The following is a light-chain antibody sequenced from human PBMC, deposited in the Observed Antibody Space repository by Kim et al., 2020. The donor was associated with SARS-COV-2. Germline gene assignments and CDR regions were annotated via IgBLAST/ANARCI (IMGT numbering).Light chain of an antibody. V-gene: IGLV3-19*01. CDR3: KSRDISGDRLV. CDR1: YY. J-gene: IGLJ3*02. CDR2: PKN. Sequence: YYASWYQQKTGQAPVLVIYPKNNRPSGIPDRFSGSSSGNTASLTITGAQAEDEAEYYCKSRDISGDRLVFGGGTQLTVL.